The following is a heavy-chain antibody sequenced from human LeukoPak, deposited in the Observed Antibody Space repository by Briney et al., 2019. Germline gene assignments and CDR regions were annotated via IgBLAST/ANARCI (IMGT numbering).Heavy chain of an antibody. V-gene: IGHV4-39*07. CDR1: GGSISSSSYY. Sequence: NPSETLSLTCTVSGGSISSSSYYWGWIRQPPGKGLEWIASISYSGSTSCNPSLKSRITISVDTSTNQFSLKLSSVTAADTAVYYCARRDYAEDYWGQGTLVTVSS. J-gene: IGHJ4*02. D-gene: IGHD4-17*01. CDR3: ARRDYAEDY. CDR2: ISYSGST.